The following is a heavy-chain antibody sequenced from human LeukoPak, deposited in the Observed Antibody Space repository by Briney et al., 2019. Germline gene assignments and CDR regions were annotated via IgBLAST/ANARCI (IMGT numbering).Heavy chain of an antibody. CDR2: INHSGST. V-gene: IGHV4-34*01. CDR1: GGSFSGYY. Sequence: PSEILSLTCAVYGGSFSGYYWSWIRQPPGKGLEWIGEINHSGSTNYNPSLKSRVTISVDTSKNQFSLKLSSVTAADTAVYYCARVRFKPAALYTSNWFDPWGQGALVTVSS. CDR3: ARVRFKPAALYTSNWFDP. J-gene: IGHJ5*02. D-gene: IGHD2-2*01.